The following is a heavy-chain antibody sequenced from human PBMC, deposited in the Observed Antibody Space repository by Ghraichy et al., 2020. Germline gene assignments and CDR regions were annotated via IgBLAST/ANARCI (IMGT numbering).Heavy chain of an antibody. CDR2: IRSKAYGGTT. CDR1: GFTFGDYA. J-gene: IGHJ4*02. CDR3: TRDSYSGSYYDFDY. Sequence: GGSLRLSCTASGFTFGDYAMSWFRQAPGKGLEWVGFIRSKAYGGTTEYAASVKGRFTISRDDSKSIAYLQMNSLKTEDTAVYYCTRDSYSGSYYDFDYWGQGTLVTVSS. V-gene: IGHV3-49*03. D-gene: IGHD1-26*01.